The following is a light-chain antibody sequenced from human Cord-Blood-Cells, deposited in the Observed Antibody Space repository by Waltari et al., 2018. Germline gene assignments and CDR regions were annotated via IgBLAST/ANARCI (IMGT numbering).Light chain of an antibody. CDR2: KAS. CDR1: QSISSW. V-gene: IGKV1-5*03. J-gene: IGKJ1*01. Sequence: DIQMTQSPSTLSASVGDRVIITCRASQSISSWLAWYQQKPGKALKLLIYKASSLESGVPSRFSGSGSGTEFTLTISSLQPDDFATYYCQQYNSYSTFGQGTKVEIK. CDR3: QQYNSYST.